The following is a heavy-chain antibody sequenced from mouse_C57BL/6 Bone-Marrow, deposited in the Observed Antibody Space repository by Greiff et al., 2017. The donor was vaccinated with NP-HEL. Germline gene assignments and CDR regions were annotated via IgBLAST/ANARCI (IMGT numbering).Heavy chain of an antibody. J-gene: IGHJ3*01. D-gene: IGHD2-3*01. CDR2: ISYDGSN. CDR1: GYSITSGYY. V-gene: IGHV3-6*01. CDR3: ARGRLLPWFAY. Sequence: VQLKESGPGLVKPSQSLSLTCSVTGYSITSGYYWNWIRQFPGNKLEWMGYISYDGSNNYNPSLKNRISITRDTSKNQFFLKLNSVTTEDTATYDCARGRLLPWFAYWGQGTLVTVSA.